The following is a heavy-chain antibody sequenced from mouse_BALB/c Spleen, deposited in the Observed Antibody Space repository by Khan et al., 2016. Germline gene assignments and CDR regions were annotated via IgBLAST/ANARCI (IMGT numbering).Heavy chain of an antibody. CDR3: AREPYAMDS. CDR2: ISSGSSTI. Sequence: EVELVESGGGLVQPGGSRKLSCAASGFTFSSFGMHWVRQAPEKGLEWVAYISSGSSTIYYADTVKGRFTISRDNPKNTLFLQMTSLGSEDTAMYYLAREPYAMDSWGQGTSVTVSS. J-gene: IGHJ4*01. CDR1: GFTFSSFG. V-gene: IGHV5-17*02.